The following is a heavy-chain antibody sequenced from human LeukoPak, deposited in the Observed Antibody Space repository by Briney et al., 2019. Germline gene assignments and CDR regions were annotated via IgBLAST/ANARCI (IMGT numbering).Heavy chain of an antibody. CDR3: ARSLSVDY. Sequence: SETLSLTCTVSGYSISSGYYWGWIRQPPGKGLEWIGSIYHSGSTYYKPSLNSRVTISVDTSKNQFSLKLSSVTAADTAVYYCARSLSVDYWGQGTLVTVSS. V-gene: IGHV4-38-2*02. CDR2: IYHSGST. CDR1: GYSISSGYY. D-gene: IGHD5/OR15-5a*01. J-gene: IGHJ4*02.